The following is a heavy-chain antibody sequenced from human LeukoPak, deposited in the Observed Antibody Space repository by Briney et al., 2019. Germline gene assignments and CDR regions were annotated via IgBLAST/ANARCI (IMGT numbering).Heavy chain of an antibody. CDR1: GLTFNTYS. V-gene: IGHV3-30*04. D-gene: IGHD5/OR15-5a*01. CDR3: ARPTRGTLRFTELDY. Sequence: PGGSLRLSCAASGLTFNTYSMHWVRQAPGKGLEWVATISHDGKSKNYADSAKGRFTISRDNTKNTLFLQMNSLRTADTAVYYCARPTRGTLRFTELDYWGQGTLVTVSS. J-gene: IGHJ4*02. CDR2: ISHDGKSK.